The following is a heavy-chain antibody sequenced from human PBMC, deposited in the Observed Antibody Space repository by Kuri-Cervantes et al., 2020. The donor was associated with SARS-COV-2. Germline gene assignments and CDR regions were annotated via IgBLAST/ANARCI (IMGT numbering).Heavy chain of an antibody. CDR3: ARFGYDFWSGYYYFDY. D-gene: IGHD3-3*01. Sequence: ESLKISCAVYGGSFSGYYWSWIRQPPGKGLEWIGSIYYSGSTYYNPSLKSRVTISVDTSKNQFSLKLSSVTAADTAVYYCARFGYDFWSGYYYFDYWGQGTLVTVSS. V-gene: IGHV4-34*01. CDR2: IYYSGST. CDR1: GGSFSGYY. J-gene: IGHJ4*02.